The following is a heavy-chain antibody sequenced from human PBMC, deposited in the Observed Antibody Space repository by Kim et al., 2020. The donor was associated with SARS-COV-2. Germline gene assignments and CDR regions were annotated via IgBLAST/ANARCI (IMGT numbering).Heavy chain of an antibody. J-gene: IGHJ3*02. V-gene: IGHV4-31*02. D-gene: IGHD2-15*01. CDR3: AREELLLRRADAFDI. Sequence: PSLKSRVTISVDTSKNQFSLKLSSVTAADTAVYYCAREELLLRRADAFDIWGQGTMVTVSS.